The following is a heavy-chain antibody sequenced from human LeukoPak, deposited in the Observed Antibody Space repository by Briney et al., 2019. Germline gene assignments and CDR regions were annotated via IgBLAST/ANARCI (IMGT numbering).Heavy chain of an antibody. Sequence: GGSLRLSCAASGFSFDDHGMNWVRQGPGKGLEWVSGINWNGGTTAYADSVKSRFTISRDNANKSLYLQLNSLRAEDTALYYCALGGSSAGGDYFDYWGQGTLVTVSS. CDR2: INWNGGTT. CDR1: GFSFDDHG. D-gene: IGHD1-26*01. CDR3: ALGGSSAGGDYFDY. J-gene: IGHJ4*02. V-gene: IGHV3-20*04.